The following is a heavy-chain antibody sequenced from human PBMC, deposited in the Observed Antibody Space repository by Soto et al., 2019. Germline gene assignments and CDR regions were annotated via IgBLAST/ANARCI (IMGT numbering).Heavy chain of an antibody. Sequence: GGSLRLSCAASGFTFSSYAMSWVRQAPGKGLEWVSAISGSGGSTYYADSVKGRFTISRDNSKNTLYLQMNSLRAEDTAVYYCAKAHFYYGSGSYRLYYYYYMDVWRKGTTVTVSS. CDR1: GFTFSSYA. D-gene: IGHD3-10*01. CDR3: AKAHFYYGSGSYRLYYYYYMDV. V-gene: IGHV3-23*01. J-gene: IGHJ6*03. CDR2: ISGSGGST.